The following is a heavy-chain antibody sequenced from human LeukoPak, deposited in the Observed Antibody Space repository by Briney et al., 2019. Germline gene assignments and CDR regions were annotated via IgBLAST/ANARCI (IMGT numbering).Heavy chain of an antibody. CDR3: SAVPAPYNWFDP. CDR2: INHSGST. J-gene: IGHJ5*02. CDR1: GGSFSGYY. Sequence: PSETLSLTCAVHGGSFSGYYRTWIRQPPGKGLEWIGEINHSGSTNYNPSLKRRVTISVDTSKNQFSLKVSSMTAADTAVYYCSAVPAPYNWFDPWGQGTLVTVSS. D-gene: IGHD2-2*01. V-gene: IGHV4-34*01.